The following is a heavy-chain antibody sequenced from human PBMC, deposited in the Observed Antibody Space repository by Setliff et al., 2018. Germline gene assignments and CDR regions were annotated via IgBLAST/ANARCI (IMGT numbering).Heavy chain of an antibody. J-gene: IGHJ4*02. CDR3: SRDLQGSGDYVVDY. V-gene: IGHV3-7*01. Sequence: QAGGSLRLSCAASGFTFRSYWMSWVRQAPGKGLEWVANIKKDGSIKYYLDSVRGRFTISRDNAESSLTLQMNSLRVGDTAVYYCSRDLQGSGDYVVDYWGQGTLVTVSS. CDR1: GFTFRSYW. D-gene: IGHD4-17*01. CDR2: IKKDGSIK.